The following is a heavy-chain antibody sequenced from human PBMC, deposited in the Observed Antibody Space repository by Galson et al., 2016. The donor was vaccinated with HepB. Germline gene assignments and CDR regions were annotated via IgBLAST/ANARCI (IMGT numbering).Heavy chain of an antibody. CDR1: GGSINSGNYY. CDR3: ARVGGRWLQLPTHFDY. V-gene: IGHV4-39*01. CDR2: IYYGGNT. Sequence: SETLSLTCTVSGGSINSGNYYWGWIRQPPGKGLEWIGSIYYGGNTYYNPSLKSRVTIAIDTSKNQFSLKLTSVTAADTAVYYCARVGGRWLQLPTHFDYWGQGTLVTVSS. D-gene: IGHD5-24*01. J-gene: IGHJ4*02.